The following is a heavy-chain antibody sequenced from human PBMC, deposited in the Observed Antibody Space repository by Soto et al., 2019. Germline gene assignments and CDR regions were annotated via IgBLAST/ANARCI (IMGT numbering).Heavy chain of an antibody. CDR2: INPNSGGT. CDR3: ARDHFGVANGSYYYYGMDV. CDR1: GYTFTGYY. Sequence: ASVKVSCKASGYTFTGYYMHWVRQAPGQGLEWMGWINPNSGGTNYAQKFQGWVTMTRDTSISTAYMELSRLRSDDTAVYYCARDHFGVANGSYYYYGMDVWGQGTTVTVSS. D-gene: IGHD3-3*01. J-gene: IGHJ6*02. V-gene: IGHV1-2*04.